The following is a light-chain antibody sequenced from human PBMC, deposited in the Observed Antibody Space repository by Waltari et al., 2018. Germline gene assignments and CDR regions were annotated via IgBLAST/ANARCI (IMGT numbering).Light chain of an antibody. CDR3: CSYASSSPRLI. V-gene: IGLV2-23*02. CDR2: EVL. J-gene: IGLJ2*01. CDR1: YSNVGSYDL. Sequence: QSALTQPASVSGSLGQSFSISCSGTYSNVGSYDLVSWYHQRPGEAPKLLIYEVLKPPSGISNRCSGSKSGNAASLTISARQPEDEGTYYCCSYASSSPRLIFGGGTELSVL.